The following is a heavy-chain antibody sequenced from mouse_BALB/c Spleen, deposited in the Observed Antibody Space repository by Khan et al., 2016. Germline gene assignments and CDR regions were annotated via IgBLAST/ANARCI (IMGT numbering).Heavy chain of an antibody. D-gene: IGHD2-10*02. CDR1: GYSFTGYN. J-gene: IGHJ1*01. Sequence: LKQAGPELEKPGASVKISCKASGYSFTGYNMNWVKQSNGKSLEWIGNIDPYYGGTSYNQKFKGKATLTVDKSSSTAYLQPKSLTSEVSAVSYRARGYVEYVIWYVDVWRGGSTVMVFS. V-gene: IGHV1-39*01. CDR2: IDPYYGGT. CDR3: ARGYVEYVIWYVDV.